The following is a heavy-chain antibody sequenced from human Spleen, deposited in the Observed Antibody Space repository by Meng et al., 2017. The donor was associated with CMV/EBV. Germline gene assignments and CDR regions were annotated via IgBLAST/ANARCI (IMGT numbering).Heavy chain of an antibody. D-gene: IGHD2-21*01. V-gene: IGHV3-74*01. CDR3: ARDSYYQDAFDI. J-gene: IGHJ3*02. Sequence: CAGSGFTVGFFWMHWVRHAPGKGLVWVSRINNDGRSTNYADSVKGRFTISRDNARHTVYLQMNSLRAGDTAVYYCARDSYYQDAFDIWGQGTLVTVSS. CDR1: GFTVGFFW. CDR2: INNDGRST.